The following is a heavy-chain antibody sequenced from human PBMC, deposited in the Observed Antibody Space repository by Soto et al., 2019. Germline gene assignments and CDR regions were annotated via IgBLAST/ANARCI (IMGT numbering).Heavy chain of an antibody. Sequence: QLQLQESGPGLVKPSETLSLTCTVSGGSISSSSYYWGWIRQPPGKGLEWIGSIYYSGSTYYNPSLKSRATTPGDTSKNQFSLKLSSVTAADTAVYYCATLWGQDWGQGTLVTVSS. CDR2: IYYSGST. V-gene: IGHV4-39*01. D-gene: IGHD3-10*01. CDR1: GGSISSSSYY. J-gene: IGHJ4*02. CDR3: ATLWGQD.